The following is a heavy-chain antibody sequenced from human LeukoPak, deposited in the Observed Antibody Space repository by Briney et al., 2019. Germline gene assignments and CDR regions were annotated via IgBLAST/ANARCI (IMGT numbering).Heavy chain of an antibody. Sequence: SETPSLTCTVSGGSISSYYWSWIRQPAGKGLEWIGRIYTSGSTNYNPSLKSRVTMSVDTSKDQFSLKLSSVTAADTAVYYCAAVAGTGVLDYWGQGTLVTVSS. CDR1: GGSISSYY. D-gene: IGHD6-19*01. CDR3: AAVAGTGVLDY. V-gene: IGHV4-4*07. CDR2: IYTSGST. J-gene: IGHJ4*02.